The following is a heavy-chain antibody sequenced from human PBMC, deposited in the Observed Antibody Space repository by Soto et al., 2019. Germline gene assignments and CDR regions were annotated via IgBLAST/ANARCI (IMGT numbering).Heavy chain of an antibody. CDR1: GGTFSSYA. V-gene: IGHV1-69*13. J-gene: IGHJ6*02. Sequence: GASVKVSCKASGGTFSSYAISWVRQAPGQGLEWMGGIIPIFGTANYAQKFQGRVTITADESTSTAYMELSSLRSEDTAVYYCATRGVDCSSTSCPTYNYYYGMDVWGQGTTVTVSS. D-gene: IGHD2-2*01. CDR3: ATRGVDCSSTSCPTYNYYYGMDV. CDR2: IIPIFGTA.